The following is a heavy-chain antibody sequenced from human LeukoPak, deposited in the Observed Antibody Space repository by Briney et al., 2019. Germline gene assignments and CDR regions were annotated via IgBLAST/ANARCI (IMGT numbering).Heavy chain of an antibody. CDR1: GGSISSGGYY. CDR2: IYYSGST. Sequence: SETLSLTCTVSGGSISSGGYYWSWIRQHPGKGLEWIGYIYYSGSTYYNPSLKSRVTISVDTSKNQFSLKLSSVTAADTAVYYCARSRTFGGVYGYWGQGTLVTVSS. J-gene: IGHJ4*02. V-gene: IGHV4-31*03. D-gene: IGHD3-16*01. CDR3: ARSRTFGGVYGY.